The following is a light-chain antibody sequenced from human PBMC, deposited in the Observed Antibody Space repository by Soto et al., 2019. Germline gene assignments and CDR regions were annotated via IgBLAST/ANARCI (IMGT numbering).Light chain of an antibody. Sequence: ESVLTQSPGTLSLSPGERATLSCRASQSVSSSYLAWYQQKPGQAPRLLIYGASSRATGIPDRFSGSGSGTDFTLTISRLEPEDFAVYYCQQYGSSPTLTFGQGTKVDIK. J-gene: IGKJ1*01. CDR1: QSVSSSY. CDR2: GAS. CDR3: QQYGSSPTLT. V-gene: IGKV3-20*01.